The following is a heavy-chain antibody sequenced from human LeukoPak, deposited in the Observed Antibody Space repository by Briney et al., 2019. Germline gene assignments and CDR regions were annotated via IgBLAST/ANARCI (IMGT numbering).Heavy chain of an antibody. D-gene: IGHD6-13*01. CDR3: ARVSPAADAVDY. V-gene: IGHV3-53*01. Sequence: GGSLRLSCAASGFTVGGHYMSWVRQAPGKGLEWVSLIYSGGSTYYADSVKGRFTISRDNSKNTLYLQMNSLRAEDTAVYYCARVSPAADAVDYWGQGTLVTVSS. CDR2: IYSGGST. J-gene: IGHJ4*02. CDR1: GFTVGGHY.